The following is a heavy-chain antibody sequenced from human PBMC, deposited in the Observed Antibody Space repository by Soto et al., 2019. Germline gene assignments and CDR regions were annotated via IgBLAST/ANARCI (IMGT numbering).Heavy chain of an antibody. CDR2: VHPSGSI. CDR1: ADSIITHYY. J-gene: IGHJ4*02. Sequence: PSETLSLTCTVSADSIITHYYWSWIRQHPGKGLEWMGHVHPSGSINYNPSLKSRLTMSLDTSKRQVSLKLISVTAADTAVYFCARHQGSGRPYFDSWGQGTLVTVSS. V-gene: IGHV4-38-2*02. CDR3: ARHQGSGRPYFDS. D-gene: IGHD6-19*01.